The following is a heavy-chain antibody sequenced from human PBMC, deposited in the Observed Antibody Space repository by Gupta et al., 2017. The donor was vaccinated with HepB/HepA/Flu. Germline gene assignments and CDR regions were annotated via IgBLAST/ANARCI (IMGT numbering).Heavy chain of an antibody. CDR3: ARGPLTGTTRQFDD. Sequence: QVQLQQWGAGLLMPSGTLSPVCPAYGGSSSGNYWSGVRQSPERGLEWIGEINPGGTAKYNPSLKSRVTMSRDTSKNHRSLKLSSVTAADTAVYYCARGPLTGTTRQFDDWGQGTQVTVSS. V-gene: IGHV4-34*01. CDR1: GGSSSGNY. CDR2: INPGGTA. D-gene: IGHD1/OR15-1a*01. J-gene: IGHJ4*02.